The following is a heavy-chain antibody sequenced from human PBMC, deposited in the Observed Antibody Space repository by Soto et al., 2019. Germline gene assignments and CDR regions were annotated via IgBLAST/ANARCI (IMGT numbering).Heavy chain of an antibody. V-gene: IGHV4-31*03. Sequence: QVQLQESGPGLVKPSQTLSLTCTVSGGSISSGGYYWSWIRQHPGKGLEWIGYIYYSGSTYYNPSLKRRVTISVDTSKNQFSLKLSSVTAADTAVYYCASQRKHYDILTGYYNGAFDIWGQGTMVTVSS. J-gene: IGHJ3*02. CDR3: ASQRKHYDILTGYYNGAFDI. D-gene: IGHD3-9*01. CDR2: IYYSGST. CDR1: GGSISSGGYY.